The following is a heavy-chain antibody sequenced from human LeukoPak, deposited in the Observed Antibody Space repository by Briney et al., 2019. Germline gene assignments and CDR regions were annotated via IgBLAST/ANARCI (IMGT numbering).Heavy chain of an antibody. CDR2: ISYDGSNK. Sequence: GGSLRLSCAASGFTFSSYAMSWVRQAPGKGLEWVAVISYDGSNKYYADSVKGRFTISRDNSKNTLYLQMNSLRAEDTAVYYCAKGALTGPRDYYYGMDVWGQGTTVTVSS. D-gene: IGHD3-9*01. CDR3: AKGALTGPRDYYYGMDV. V-gene: IGHV3-30*18. J-gene: IGHJ6*02. CDR1: GFTFSSYA.